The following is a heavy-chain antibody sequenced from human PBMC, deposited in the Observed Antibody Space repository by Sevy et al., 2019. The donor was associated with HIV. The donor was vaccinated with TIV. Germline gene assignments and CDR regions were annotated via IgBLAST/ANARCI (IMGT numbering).Heavy chain of an antibody. CDR1: GGSFSGYY. V-gene: IGHV4-34*01. CDR3: ARGSDEYSSSFGPYFDY. D-gene: IGHD6-6*01. J-gene: IGHJ4*02. CDR2: INHSGST. Sequence: SETLSLTCAVYGGSFSGYYWSWIRQPPGKGLEWIGEINHSGSTNYNPTLKSRVTISVDTSKNQFSLKLSSVTAADTAVYYCARGSDEYSSSFGPYFDYWGQGTLVTVSS.